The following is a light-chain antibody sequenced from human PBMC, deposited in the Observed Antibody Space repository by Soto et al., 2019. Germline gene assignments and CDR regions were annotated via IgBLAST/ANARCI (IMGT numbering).Light chain of an antibody. CDR3: QQYNNWPPLT. CDR2: TAS. Sequence: AIQMTQSPSSLSASIGDRVTITCRASQAIRSDLGWYQQKPGKAPKVLIYTASTLQTGVPSRFSGSGSGTEFTLTISSLQSEDFAVYYCQQYNNWPPLTFGGGTKVEIK. V-gene: IGKV1-6*01. J-gene: IGKJ4*01. CDR1: QAIRSD.